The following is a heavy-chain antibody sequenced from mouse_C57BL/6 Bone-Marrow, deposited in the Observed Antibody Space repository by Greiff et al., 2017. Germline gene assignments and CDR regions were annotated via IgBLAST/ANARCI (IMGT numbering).Heavy chain of an antibody. V-gene: IGHV5-4*01. CDR3: ARDDDYFYYYAMDY. D-gene: IGHD2-3*01. CDR2: ISDGGSYT. Sequence: EVQRVESGGGLVKPGGSLKLSCAASGFTFSSYAMSWVRQTPEKRLEWVATISDGGSYTYYPDNVKGRFTISRDNAKNNLYLQMSHLKSEDTAMYYCARDDDYFYYYAMDYWGRGTSVTVSS. J-gene: IGHJ4*01. CDR1: GFTFSSYA.